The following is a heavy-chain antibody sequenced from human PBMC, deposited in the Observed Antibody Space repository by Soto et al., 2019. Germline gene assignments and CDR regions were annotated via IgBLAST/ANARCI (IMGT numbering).Heavy chain of an antibody. CDR1: GGTFSSYA. Sequence: SVKVSCKASGGTFSSYAISWVRQAPGQGLEWMGGIIPIFGTANYAQKFRGRVTITADESTSTAYMELSSLRSEDTAVYYCARSSGGSGITMIVGEVNWFDPWGQGTLVTVSS. V-gene: IGHV1-69*13. D-gene: IGHD3-22*01. CDR3: ARSSGGSGITMIVGEVNWFDP. CDR2: IIPIFGTA. J-gene: IGHJ5*02.